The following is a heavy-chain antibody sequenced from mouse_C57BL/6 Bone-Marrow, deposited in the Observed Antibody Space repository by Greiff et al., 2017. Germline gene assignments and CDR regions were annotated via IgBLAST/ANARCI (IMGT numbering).Heavy chain of an antibody. CDR1: GYTFTSYG. J-gene: IGHJ3*01. CDR3: ARGYYDDVTEFAY. CDR2: IYLGNGYT. Sequence: EVMLVESGAELVRPGSSVKMSCKTSGYTFTSYGINWVKQRPGQGLEWIGYIYLGNGYTEYNEKFKGKATLTSDTSSSTAYMQLSSLTSEDSAIYFCARGYYDDVTEFAYWGQGTLVTVSA. V-gene: IGHV1-58*01. D-gene: IGHD2-4*01.